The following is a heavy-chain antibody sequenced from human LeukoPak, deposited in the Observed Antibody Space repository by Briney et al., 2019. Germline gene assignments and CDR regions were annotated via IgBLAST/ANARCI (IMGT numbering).Heavy chain of an antibody. D-gene: IGHD3-10*01. CDR3: AKVGWFGELYPSYPYYYYMDV. CDR2: ISSSSSYI. V-gene: IGHV3-21*01. CDR1: GFTFSSYS. Sequence: GGSLRLSCAASGFTFSSYSMNWVRQAPGKGLEWVSSISSSSSYIYYADSVKGRFTISRDNSKNTLYLQMNSLRAEDTAVYYCAKVGWFGELYPSYPYYYYMDVWGKGTTVTISS. J-gene: IGHJ6*03.